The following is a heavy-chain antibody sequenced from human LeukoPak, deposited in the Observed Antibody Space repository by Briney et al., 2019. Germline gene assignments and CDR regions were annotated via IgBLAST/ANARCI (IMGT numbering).Heavy chain of an antibody. CDR3: ARATNVDYFYYYGMDV. V-gene: IGHV4-59*01. CDR2: IYDSGIT. J-gene: IGHJ6*02. CDR1: GGSIKTYY. D-gene: IGHD1-14*01. Sequence: SETLSLTCTVSGGSIKTYYWSWIRQPPGSGLEWIGYIYDSGITTYNPSLKSRVTILIDTSKNQFFLKLSPVTAADTAIYYCARATNVDYFYYYGMDVWGQGTTVTVSS.